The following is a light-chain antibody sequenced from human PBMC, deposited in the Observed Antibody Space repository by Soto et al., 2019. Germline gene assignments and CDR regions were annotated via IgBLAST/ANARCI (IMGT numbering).Light chain of an antibody. CDR2: EVS. J-gene: IGLJ3*02. CDR3: CSYAGSDTWV. V-gene: IGLV2-23*02. Sequence: QSVLTQPASVSGSPGQSITNSCTGTSSDVGNYNLVSWYQQHPGKAPKLMIYEVSKRPSGISNRFSGSKSGDTASLTISGLQAEDEADYYCCSYAGSDTWVFGGGTQLTVL. CDR1: SSDVGNYNL.